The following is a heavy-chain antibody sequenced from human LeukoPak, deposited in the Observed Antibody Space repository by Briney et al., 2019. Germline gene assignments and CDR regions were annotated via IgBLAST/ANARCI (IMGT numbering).Heavy chain of an antibody. CDR1: GFTFSSYG. J-gene: IGHJ4*02. CDR2: IWYDGSNK. V-gene: IGHV3-33*01. CDR3: ARDITYRVDSSGWYFKN. D-gene: IGHD6-19*01. Sequence: PGGSLRLSCAASGFTFSSYGMHWVRQAPGKGLEWVAVIWYDGSNKYYADSVKGRFTISRDNSKNTLYLQMNSLRAEDTAVYYCARDITYRVDSSGWYFKNWGQGTLVTVSS.